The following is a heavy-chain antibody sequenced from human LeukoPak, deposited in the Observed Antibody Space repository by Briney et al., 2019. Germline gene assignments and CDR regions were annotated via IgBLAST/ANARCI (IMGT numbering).Heavy chain of an antibody. D-gene: IGHD3-10*01. J-gene: IGHJ4*02. Sequence: PSETLSLTCAVSGGSISTYHWSWIRQPPGKGLEXIXYISYSGSTNYNPSLKSRVTISVDTSKSQFSLELSSVTAADTAVYYCARHLDYYGSGSYEYWGQGTLVTVPS. CDR3: ARHLDYYGSGSYEY. CDR2: ISYSGST. V-gene: IGHV4-59*08. CDR1: GGSISTYH.